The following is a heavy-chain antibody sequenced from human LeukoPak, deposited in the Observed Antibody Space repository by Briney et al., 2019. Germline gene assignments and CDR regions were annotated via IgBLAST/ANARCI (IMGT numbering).Heavy chain of an antibody. CDR1: GFTFSSYS. Sequence: WGSLRLSCAASGFTFSSYSMNWVRQAPGKGLEWVSSISSSSSYIYYADSVKGRFTISRDNAKNSLYLQMNSLRAEDTAVYYCARDLSSSWYQEGVNYFDYWGQGTLVTVSS. CDR3: ARDLSSSWYQEGVNYFDY. CDR2: ISSSSSYI. J-gene: IGHJ4*02. V-gene: IGHV3-21*01. D-gene: IGHD6-13*01.